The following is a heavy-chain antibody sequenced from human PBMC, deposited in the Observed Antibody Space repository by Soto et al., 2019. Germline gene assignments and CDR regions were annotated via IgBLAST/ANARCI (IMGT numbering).Heavy chain of an antibody. Sequence: QVQLVESGGGVVQPGRSLRLSCAASGFTFSSYGMHWVRQAPGKGLEWVAVISYDGSNKYYADSVKGRFTISRDNSKNTXXLQMNSLRAEDTAVYYCAKGPSVYLVDGDQYYFDYWGQGTLVTVSS. CDR1: GFTFSSYG. CDR2: ISYDGSNK. V-gene: IGHV3-30*18. J-gene: IGHJ4*02. D-gene: IGHD4-17*01. CDR3: AKGPSVYLVDGDQYYFDY.